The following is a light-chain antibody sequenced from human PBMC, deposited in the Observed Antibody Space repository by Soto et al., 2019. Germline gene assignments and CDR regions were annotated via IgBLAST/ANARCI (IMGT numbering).Light chain of an antibody. V-gene: IGLV4-60*02. CDR2: LEVSGSY. Sequence: QSVLTQSSSASASLGYSVKLTCTLSSGHSSYIIAGHKQQQGKAPRYLMTLEVSGSYNKGSGVPDRFSDSSSGADRYLTISNLQVEDEADYCCDTWDNNILVFGGGTKLTVL. CDR3: DTWDNNILV. J-gene: IGLJ2*01. CDR1: SGHSSYI.